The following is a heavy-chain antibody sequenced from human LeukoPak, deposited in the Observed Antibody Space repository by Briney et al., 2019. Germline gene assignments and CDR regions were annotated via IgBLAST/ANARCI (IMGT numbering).Heavy chain of an antibody. Sequence: GGSLVLSCAASGFTFSSYWMSWVRQAPGKGLEWVANIKQDGSEKYYVDSVKGRFTISRDNAKNSLYLQMNSLRAEDTAVYYCARAVAGISEYYFDYWGQGTLVTASS. CDR3: ARAVAGISEYYFDY. CDR2: IKQDGSEK. CDR1: GFTFSSYW. D-gene: IGHD6-19*01. V-gene: IGHV3-7*01. J-gene: IGHJ4*02.